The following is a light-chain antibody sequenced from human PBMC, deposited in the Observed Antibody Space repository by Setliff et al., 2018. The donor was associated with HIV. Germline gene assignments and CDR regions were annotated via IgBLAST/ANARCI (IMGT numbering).Light chain of an antibody. Sequence: QSALTQPASVSGSPGQSITISCTGTSTDVGAYNYVSWYQQHPGKAPKLLIYDVTSRPSGVPDRFSGSKSGDTASLTISGLQAEDEADYYCSSFTTTKTLFVFGTGTKVTVL. V-gene: IGLV2-14*03. CDR2: DVT. J-gene: IGLJ1*01. CDR1: STDVGAYNY. CDR3: SSFTTTKTLFV.